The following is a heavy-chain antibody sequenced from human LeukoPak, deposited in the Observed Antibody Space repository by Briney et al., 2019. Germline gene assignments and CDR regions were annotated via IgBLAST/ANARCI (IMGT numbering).Heavy chain of an antibody. J-gene: IGHJ5*02. Sequence: GGSLRLSCAASGFTFSSYAMSWVRQAPGKGLEWVSGISGSGGSIYYPDSVKGRFTISRDNSKKKLYLQMNSLRVDDTAIYHCTKEANWNDWAFGRPNWFDPWGQGTLVTVSS. CDR2: ISGSGGSI. CDR1: GFTFSSYA. V-gene: IGHV3-23*01. CDR3: TKEANWNDWAFGRPNWFDP. D-gene: IGHD1-1*01.